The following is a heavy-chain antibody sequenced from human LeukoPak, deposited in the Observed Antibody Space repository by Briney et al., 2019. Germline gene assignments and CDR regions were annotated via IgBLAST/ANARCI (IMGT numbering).Heavy chain of an antibody. CDR1: GFTFSSYA. V-gene: IGHV3-30-3*01. CDR3: ASATSHSSSGSDAFVI. D-gene: IGHD6-13*01. Sequence: GGSLTLSCAASGFTFSSYALHWVRQAPAQALELVAVISYDESNKYYADSVKGRFTISSDNPKNTLYVHLNSLRAEATVVSYFASATSHSSSGSDAFVIWGQGTMVTVS. CDR2: ISYDESNK. J-gene: IGHJ3*02.